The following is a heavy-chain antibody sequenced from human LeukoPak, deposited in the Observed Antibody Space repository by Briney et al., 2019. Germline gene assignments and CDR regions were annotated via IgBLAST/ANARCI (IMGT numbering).Heavy chain of an antibody. V-gene: IGHV3-30-3*01. CDR2: ISYVGSNK. CDR1: GFTFSSYA. D-gene: IGHD2-2*01. Sequence: PGGSLRLSCAASGFTFSSYAMHWVRQAPGKGLEWVAVISYVGSNKYYADSVKGRFTISRDNSKNTLYLQMNSLRAEDTAVYYCAREDCSSTSCQGFSYYYYGMGVWGQGTTVTVSS. J-gene: IGHJ6*02. CDR3: AREDCSSTSCQGFSYYYYGMGV.